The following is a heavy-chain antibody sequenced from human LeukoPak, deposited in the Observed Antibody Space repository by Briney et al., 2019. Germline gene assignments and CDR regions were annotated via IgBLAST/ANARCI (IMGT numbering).Heavy chain of an antibody. CDR1: GVSISSGGYY. V-gene: IGHV4-31*03. Sequence: SETLSLTCTVSGVSISSGGYYWSWIRQHPGKGLEWIGYIYYSGSTYYNPSLKSRVTISVDTSKNQFSLKLSSVTAADTAVYYCARGNRYYDSSGLNYWGQGTLVTVSS. CDR2: IYYSGST. J-gene: IGHJ4*02. CDR3: ARGNRYYDSSGLNY. D-gene: IGHD3-22*01.